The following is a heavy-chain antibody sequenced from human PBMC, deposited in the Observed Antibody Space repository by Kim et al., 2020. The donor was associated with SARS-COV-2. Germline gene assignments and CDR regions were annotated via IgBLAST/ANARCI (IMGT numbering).Heavy chain of an antibody. V-gene: IGHV3-23*01. D-gene: IGHD3-9*01. CDR2: ISGSGGST. J-gene: IGHJ5*02. Sequence: GGSLRLSCAASGFTFSSYAMSWVRQAPGKGLEWVSAISGSGGSTYYADSVKGRFTISRDNSKNTLYLQMNSLRAEDTAVYYCAKDYKSYYDILTGGWFDPWGQGTLVTVSS. CDR1: GFTFSSYA. CDR3: AKDYKSYYDILTGGWFDP.